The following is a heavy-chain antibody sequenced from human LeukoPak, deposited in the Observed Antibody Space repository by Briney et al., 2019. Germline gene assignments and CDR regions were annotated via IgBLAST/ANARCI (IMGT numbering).Heavy chain of an antibody. D-gene: IGHD6-13*01. Sequence: QPGGSLRLSCAASGFTFSSYWMHWVRQAPGKGLVWVSRINSDGSSTAYADSVKGRFTISRDNAKNKLLLEMNSLRAEDTAVYYCARGFVAAAGRENMDVWGKGTTVSVSS. CDR1: GFTFSSYW. CDR3: ARGFVAAAGRENMDV. V-gene: IGHV3-74*01. CDR2: INSDGSST. J-gene: IGHJ6*03.